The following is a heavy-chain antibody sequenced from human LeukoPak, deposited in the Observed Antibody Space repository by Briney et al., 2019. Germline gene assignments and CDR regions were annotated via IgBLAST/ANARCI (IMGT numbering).Heavy chain of an antibody. J-gene: IGHJ2*01. D-gene: IGHD2-21*02. CDR3: ARGLGVVTAQSEQPKPRYFDL. V-gene: IGHV1-69*13. CDR1: GGTFSSYA. Sequence: SVKVSCKASGGTFSSYAISWVRQAPGQGLEWMGGIIPIFGTANYAQKFQGRVTITADESTSTAYMELSSLRSEDTAVYYCARGLGVVTAQSEQPKPRYFDLWGRGTQVTVSS. CDR2: IIPIFGTA.